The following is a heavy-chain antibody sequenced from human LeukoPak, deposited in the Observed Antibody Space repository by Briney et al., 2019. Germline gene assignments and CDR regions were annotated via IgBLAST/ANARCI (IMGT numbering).Heavy chain of an antibody. Sequence: PGGSLRLSCAASGFTFTNYWMHWVRQAPGMGLVWVSRLPPDELGIIYADSVKGRFTVSRDNAKNTVYLQMNNLRVDDTAMYYCAKDSPFGGYWGQGTLVTVSS. CDR3: AKDSPFGGY. D-gene: IGHD3-16*01. V-gene: IGHV3-74*01. CDR1: GFTFTNYW. J-gene: IGHJ4*02. CDR2: LPPDELGI.